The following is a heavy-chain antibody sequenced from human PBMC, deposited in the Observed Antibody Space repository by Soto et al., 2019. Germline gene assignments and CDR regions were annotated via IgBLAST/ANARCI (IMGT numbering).Heavy chain of an antibody. Sequence: QVQLVQSGAEVKKPGSSVKVSCKASGGTFSSYAFSWVRQAPGQGLEWMGGIIPIFAIANYAQRFQGRVTITADESTSTAYMELSSLRCEDTAVYYCARHRGGHFYYGMNVWGQGTTVTVSS. CDR3: ARHRGGHFYYGMNV. CDR2: IIPIFAIA. CDR1: GGTFSSYA. V-gene: IGHV1-69*01. J-gene: IGHJ6*02.